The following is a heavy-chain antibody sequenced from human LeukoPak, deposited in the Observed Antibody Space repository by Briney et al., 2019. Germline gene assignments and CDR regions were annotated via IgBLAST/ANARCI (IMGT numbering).Heavy chain of an antibody. D-gene: IGHD3-16*01. V-gene: IGHV3-48*04. J-gene: IGHJ4*02. Sequence: GGSLRLSCAASGFTFSSYWMNWVRQAPGKGLEWVSYISSNSNTIYYADSVKGRFTISRDNAKNSLYLQMNSLRAEDTAVYYCARPRHREKGLYTWGQGTLVTVSS. CDR1: GFTFSSYW. CDR3: ARPRHREKGLYT. CDR2: ISSNSNTI.